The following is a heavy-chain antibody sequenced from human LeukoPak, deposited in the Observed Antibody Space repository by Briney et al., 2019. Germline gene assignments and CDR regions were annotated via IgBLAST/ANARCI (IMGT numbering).Heavy chain of an antibody. CDR3: AKDPVYHRPRYYMDV. Sequence: GGSLRLSCAASGFTFSSYGMHWVRQAPGKGLEWVAFIRYDGSNKYYADSVKGRFTISRDNSKNTLYLQMNSLRAEDTAVYYCAKDPVYHRPRYYMDVWGKGTTATVSS. CDR1: GFTFSSYG. CDR2: IRYDGSNK. D-gene: IGHD2-8*01. V-gene: IGHV3-30*02. J-gene: IGHJ6*03.